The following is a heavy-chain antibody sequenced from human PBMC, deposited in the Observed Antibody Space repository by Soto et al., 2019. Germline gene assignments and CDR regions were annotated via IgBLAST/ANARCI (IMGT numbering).Heavy chain of an antibody. Sequence: QVQLQESGPGLVKPSETLSLTCTVSGGSISSYYWSWIRQPPGKGLEWIGYIYYSGSTNYNPSLKSRITISVDTSKNQFSLKLSSVTAAATAVYYCTRHVNSRRWLYYSDYWGQGTLVTVSS. V-gene: IGHV4-59*08. CDR3: TRHVNSRRWLYYSDY. CDR1: GGSISSYY. CDR2: IYYSGST. J-gene: IGHJ4*02. D-gene: IGHD6-13*01.